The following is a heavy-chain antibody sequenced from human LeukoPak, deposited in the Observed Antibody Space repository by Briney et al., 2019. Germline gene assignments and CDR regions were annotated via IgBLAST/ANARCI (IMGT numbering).Heavy chain of an antibody. CDR1: GFTFSTYA. V-gene: IGHV3-23*01. CDR2: ISVSGGST. D-gene: IGHD3-22*01. Sequence: GGSLRLSCTASGFTFSTYAMSWVRQAPGKGLQWVSAISVSGGSTYYADSVKGRFTISRDNSKNTLYLQMNTLRAEDTAVYYCAKARGGYLFDYWGPGTLVTVSS. J-gene: IGHJ4*02. CDR3: AKARGGYLFDY.